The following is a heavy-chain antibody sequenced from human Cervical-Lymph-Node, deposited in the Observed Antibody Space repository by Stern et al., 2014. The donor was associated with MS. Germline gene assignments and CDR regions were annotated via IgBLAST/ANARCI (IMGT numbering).Heavy chain of an antibody. Sequence: VQLVQSGGGLVQPGGSLRLSCAASGFTFSSYSMNWVRQAPGKGLEWISYISSSRSTLYYADSVKGRFPISRDNAKNSLYLQMNSLRDEDTAVYYCARANYDFWSGNSSFQRYYYGMDVWGQGTTVTVSS. CDR3: ARANYDFWSGNSSFQRYYYGMDV. D-gene: IGHD3-3*01. V-gene: IGHV3-48*02. CDR2: ISSSRSTL. CDR1: GFTFSSYS. J-gene: IGHJ6*02.